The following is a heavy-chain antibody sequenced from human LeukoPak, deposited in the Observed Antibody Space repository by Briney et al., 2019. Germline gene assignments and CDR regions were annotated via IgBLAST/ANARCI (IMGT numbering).Heavy chain of an antibody. CDR3: ARADHYYYDSSGPGY. D-gene: IGHD3-22*01. Sequence: GGSLRLSCAASGFTFSSYAMHWVCQAPGKGLEWVAVISYDGSNKYYADSVKGRFTISRDNSKNTLYLQMNSLRAEDTAVYYCARADHYYYDSSGPGYWGQGTLVTVSS. CDR2: ISYDGSNK. J-gene: IGHJ4*02. V-gene: IGHV3-30-3*01. CDR1: GFTFSSYA.